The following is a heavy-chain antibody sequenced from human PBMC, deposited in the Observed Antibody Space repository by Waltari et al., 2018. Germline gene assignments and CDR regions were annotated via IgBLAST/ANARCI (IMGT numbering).Heavy chain of an antibody. J-gene: IGHJ4*02. CDR1: GYPFTRYG. CDR3: AILEGYCSSTSCYPFDY. V-gene: IGHV1-18*01. D-gene: IGHD2-2*01. CDR2: ISAYNGNT. Sequence: QVQLVQSGAEVKKPGASVTVSCKASGYPFTRYGISWVRQSPGQGLEWMGWISAYNGNTNYAQKLQGRVTMTTDTSTSTAYMELRSLRSDDTAVYYCAILEGYCSSTSCYPFDYWGQGTLVTVSS.